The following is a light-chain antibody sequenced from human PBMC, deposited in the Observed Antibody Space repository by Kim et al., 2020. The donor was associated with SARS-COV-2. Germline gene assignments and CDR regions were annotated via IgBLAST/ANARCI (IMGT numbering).Light chain of an antibody. CDR3: ASWDHTLDCRV. Sequence: GQRVAISCSGGVSNIGTDSVYWYQQLPGTAPRLLISRNNQRPSGVPDRFSGSKSGTSASLAISDLRSEDEADYYCASWDHTLDCRVFGGGTQLTVL. V-gene: IGLV1-47*01. CDR2: RNN. CDR1: VSNIGTDS. J-gene: IGLJ2*01.